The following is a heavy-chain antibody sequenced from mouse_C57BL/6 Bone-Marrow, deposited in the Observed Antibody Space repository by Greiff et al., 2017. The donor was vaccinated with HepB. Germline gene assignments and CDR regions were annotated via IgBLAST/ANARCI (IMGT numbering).Heavy chain of an antibody. J-gene: IGHJ2*01. V-gene: IGHV1-64*01. D-gene: IGHD3-2*02. CDR2: IHPNSGST. Sequence: VKLQQPGAELVKPGASVKLSCKASGYTFTSYWMHWVKQRPGQGLEWIGMIHPNSGSTNYNEKFKSKATLTVDKSSSTSYMQLSSLTSEDSAVYYCAETAQVTCFDYWGQGTTLTVSS. CDR1: GYTFTSYW. CDR3: AETAQVTCFDY.